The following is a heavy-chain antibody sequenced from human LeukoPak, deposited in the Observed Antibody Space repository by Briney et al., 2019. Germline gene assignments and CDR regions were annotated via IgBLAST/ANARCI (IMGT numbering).Heavy chain of an antibody. CDR1: GFSFSSHS. J-gene: IGHJ3*02. CDR2: ISDSGGGT. D-gene: IGHD3-9*01. Sequence: GGSLRLSCAASGFSFSSHSMSWVRQAPGKGLEWVSTISDSGGGTYYADSVKGRFTISRDNSRDTVSMQMDSLRAEDTAIYYCAKDVRTGYSFDIWGQGTMITVSS. V-gene: IGHV3-23*01. CDR3: AKDVRTGYSFDI.